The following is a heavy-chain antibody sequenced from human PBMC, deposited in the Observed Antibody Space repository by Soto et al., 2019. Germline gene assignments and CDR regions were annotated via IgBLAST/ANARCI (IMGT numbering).Heavy chain of an antibody. D-gene: IGHD2-2*01. Sequence: ASVKVSCKASGYTFTSYGISWVRQAPGQGLEWMGWISAYNGNTNYAQKLQGRVTMTTDTSTSTAYMELRSLRSDDTAVYYCGRALLVPAANPYGMDVWGQGTTVTVSS. CDR3: GRALLVPAANPYGMDV. CDR2: ISAYNGNT. V-gene: IGHV1-18*01. CDR1: GYTFTSYG. J-gene: IGHJ6*02.